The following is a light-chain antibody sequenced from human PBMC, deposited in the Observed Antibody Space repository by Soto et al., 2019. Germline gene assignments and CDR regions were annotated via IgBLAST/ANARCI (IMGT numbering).Light chain of an antibody. V-gene: IGLV2-14*01. Sequence: QSALTQPASVSGSPGQSITISCTGTSSDVGGYKYVSWCQQHPGKAPKLMIYEVNNRPSGVSNRFSGSKSGNTASLTISGLQAEDEADYYCSSYTGSNTLLFGGGTKLTVL. J-gene: IGLJ2*01. CDR2: EVN. CDR1: SSDVGGYKY. CDR3: SSYTGSNTLL.